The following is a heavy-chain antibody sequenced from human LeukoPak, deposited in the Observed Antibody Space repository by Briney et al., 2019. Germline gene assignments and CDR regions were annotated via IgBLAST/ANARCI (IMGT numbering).Heavy chain of an antibody. J-gene: IGHJ4*02. D-gene: IGHD3-16*01. Sequence: GESLKISRKASGYKFTNYWIGWVRQMPGKGLEWMTIIYPGDSETRYSPSFQGQVTISADKSIGTTYLQWSSLKASDTAIYYCARALRTGQGDYVPVLWGQGTLVTVSS. CDR1: GYKFTNYW. V-gene: IGHV5-51*01. CDR2: IYPGDSET. CDR3: ARALRTGQGDYVPVL.